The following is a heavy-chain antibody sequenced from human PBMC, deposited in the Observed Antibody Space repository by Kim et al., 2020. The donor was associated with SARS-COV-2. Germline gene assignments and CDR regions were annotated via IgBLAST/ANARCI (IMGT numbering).Heavy chain of an antibody. D-gene: IGHD3-3*01. CDR2: IIPLFGTV. CDR1: GGTFSSYA. J-gene: IGHJ6*02. Sequence: SVKVSCKASGGTFSSYAISWVRQAPGQGLEWMGGIIPLFGTVDYAQKFQGRVTITADESTSTAYMELSSLSSDDTAVYYCANGVATVYYYYDIDVWGQG. CDR3: ANGVATVYYYYDIDV. V-gene: IGHV1-69*13.